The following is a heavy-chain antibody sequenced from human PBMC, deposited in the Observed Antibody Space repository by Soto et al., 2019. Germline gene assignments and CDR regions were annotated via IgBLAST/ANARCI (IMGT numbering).Heavy chain of an antibody. CDR2: ISSSSSYI. CDR1: GFTFSSYS. D-gene: IGHD3-10*01. Sequence: PGESLKISCAASGFTFSSYSMNWVRQAPGKGLEWVSSISSSSSYIYYADSVKGRFTISRDNAKNSLYLQMNSLRAEDTAVYYCARPPGDYYYYGMDVWGQGTTVTVSS. CDR3: ARPPGDYYYYGMDV. V-gene: IGHV3-21*01. J-gene: IGHJ6*02.